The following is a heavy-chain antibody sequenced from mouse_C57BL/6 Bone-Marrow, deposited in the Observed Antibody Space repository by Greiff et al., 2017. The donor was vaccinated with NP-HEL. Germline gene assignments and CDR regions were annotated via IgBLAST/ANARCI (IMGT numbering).Heavy chain of an antibody. CDR1: GYTFTSYW. Sequence: QVQLQQPGAELVMPGASVKLSCKASGYTFTSYWMHWVKQRPGQGLEWIGEIDPSDSYTTYNQKFKGKSTLTVDKSSSTAYMQLSSLTSEDSAVYDCARDPYGSTPWFAYWGQGTLVTVSA. J-gene: IGHJ3*01. CDR3: ARDPYGSTPWFAY. D-gene: IGHD1-1*01. V-gene: IGHV1-69*01. CDR2: IDPSDSYT.